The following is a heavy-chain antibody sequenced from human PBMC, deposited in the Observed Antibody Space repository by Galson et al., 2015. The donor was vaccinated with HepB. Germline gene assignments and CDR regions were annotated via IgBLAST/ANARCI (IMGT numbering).Heavy chain of an antibody. D-gene: IGHD5-12*01. J-gene: IGHJ4*02. CDR2: ISTDSSKI. CDR3: ARYRGVATWDT. Sequence: SLRLSCAGSGFTLSSYSMNWVRQVPGKGLEWVSSISTDSSKINYADSVKGRFAISRDNAKNTLYLQMSSLRAEDTAVYYCARYRGVATWDTWGQGTLVTVSS. V-gene: IGHV3-21*06. CDR1: GFTLSSYS.